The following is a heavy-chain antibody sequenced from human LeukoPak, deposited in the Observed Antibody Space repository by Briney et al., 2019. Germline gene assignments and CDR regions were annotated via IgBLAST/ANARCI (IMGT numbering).Heavy chain of an antibody. CDR2: IYSSGST. Sequence: SETLSLTCTVSGGSISSYYWSWIRQPAGKGLKWIGRIYSSGSTNYNPSLKSRITMSLDTSKNQFSLQLRSMTAADTAVYYWAREIITVGKEYFQHWGQGTLVTVSS. CDR1: GGSISSYY. J-gene: IGHJ1*01. D-gene: IGHD6-19*01. V-gene: IGHV4-4*07. CDR3: AREIITVGKEYFQH.